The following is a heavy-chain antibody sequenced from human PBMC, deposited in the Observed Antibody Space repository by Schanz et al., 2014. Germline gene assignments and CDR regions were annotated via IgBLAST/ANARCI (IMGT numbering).Heavy chain of an antibody. D-gene: IGHD5-12*01. CDR3: ARGPLGTSP. V-gene: IGHV3-11*03. CDR1: GFTFSDYY. CDR2: ISGSSIHK. Sequence: VLLLESGGRVERPGGSLRLSCSASGFTFSDYYMAWIRQAPGKGLEWVSHISGSSIHKNYADSVKGRFSISRDNGETSVYLQINSLRVEDTAVYYCARGPLGTSPWGQGTLVTVSS. J-gene: IGHJ5*02.